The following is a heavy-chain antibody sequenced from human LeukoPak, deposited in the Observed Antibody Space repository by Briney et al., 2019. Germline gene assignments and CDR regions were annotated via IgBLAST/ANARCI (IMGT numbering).Heavy chain of an antibody. J-gene: IGHJ4*02. Sequence: ASVKVSCKASGYTFTGYYMHWVRQAPGQGLEWMGWINPNSGGTNYAQKFQGRVTMTRDTSISTAYMELSRLRSDDTAVYYCARDGKYCSSTSCYLDYWGQGTLVTVSS. D-gene: IGHD2-2*01. CDR2: INPNSGGT. CDR3: ARDGKYCSSTSCYLDY. V-gene: IGHV1-2*02. CDR1: GYTFTGYY.